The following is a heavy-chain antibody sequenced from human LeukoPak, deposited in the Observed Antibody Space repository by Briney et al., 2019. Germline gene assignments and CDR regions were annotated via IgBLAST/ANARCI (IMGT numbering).Heavy chain of an antibody. CDR1: GGTFSSYA. V-gene: IGHV1-69*10. Sequence: ASVKVSCKASGGTFSSYAISWVRQAPGQGLEWMGGIIPIFGIANYAQKFQGRVTITADKSTSTAYMELSSLRSEDTAVYYCASPPYGSGSYYNGGGGYYYYGMDVWGQGTTVTVSS. D-gene: IGHD3-10*01. CDR3: ASPPYGSGSYYNGGGGYYYYGMDV. J-gene: IGHJ6*02. CDR2: IIPIFGIA.